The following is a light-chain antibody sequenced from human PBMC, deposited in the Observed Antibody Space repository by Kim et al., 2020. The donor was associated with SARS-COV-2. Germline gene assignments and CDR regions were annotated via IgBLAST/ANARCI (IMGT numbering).Light chain of an antibody. V-gene: IGKV3-11*01. CDR1: QSVSGY. CDR2: DTS. CDR3: QQRSTWPLT. Sequence: EIVLTQSPATLSLSPGDRATLSCRASQSVSGYLAWYQQKPGQPPRLLIYDTSRRATGIPARFSGSGSGTDFTLTISSLEPEDFAVYSCQQRSTWPLTFGGGTRVEIK. J-gene: IGKJ4*01.